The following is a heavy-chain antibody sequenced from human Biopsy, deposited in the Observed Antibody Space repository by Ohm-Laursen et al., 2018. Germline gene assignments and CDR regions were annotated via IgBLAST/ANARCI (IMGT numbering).Heavy chain of an antibody. Sequence: SDTLSLTWIVSGGSINNFYWSWIRQPPGKGLEWIGIIYYSGSTKYNPSLKSRVTISVDTSRNQFSLKLSSVTAADTAVYYCARVRGGFLEWFDYWGQGTLVTVSS. V-gene: IGHV4-59*07. CDR2: IYYSGST. D-gene: IGHD3-3*01. J-gene: IGHJ5*01. CDR3: ARVRGGFLEWFDY. CDR1: GGSINNFY.